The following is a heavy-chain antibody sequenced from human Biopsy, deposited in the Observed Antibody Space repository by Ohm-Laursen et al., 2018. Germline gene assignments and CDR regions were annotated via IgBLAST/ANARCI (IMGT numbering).Heavy chain of an antibody. Sequence: SDTLSLTCTVSGASMTGYFWTWVRQPAGKGLEWIGHIYTIGDTTYNPSLESRVTMSLDTSKNQFSLKVTSLTAADTAVYFCAREDEGLLRALDLWGQGTMVTVSS. CDR2: IYTIGDT. CDR3: AREDEGLLRALDL. CDR1: GASMTGYF. V-gene: IGHV4-4*07. D-gene: IGHD3-3*01. J-gene: IGHJ3*01.